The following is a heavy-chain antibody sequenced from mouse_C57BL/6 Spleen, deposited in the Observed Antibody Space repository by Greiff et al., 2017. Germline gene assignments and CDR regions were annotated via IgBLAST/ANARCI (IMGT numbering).Heavy chain of an antibody. CDR2: IDPSDSYT. J-gene: IGHJ2*01. D-gene: IGHD2-3*01. CDR3: ARKKDGYYDFDY. Sequence: VKLMESGAELVMPGASVKLSCKASGYTFTSYWMHWVKQRPGQGLEWIGEIDPSDSYTNYNQKFKGKSTLTVDKSSSTAYMQLRSLTSEDSAVYYCARKKDGYYDFDYWGQSTTLTVSS. CDR1: GYTFTSYW. V-gene: IGHV1-69*01.